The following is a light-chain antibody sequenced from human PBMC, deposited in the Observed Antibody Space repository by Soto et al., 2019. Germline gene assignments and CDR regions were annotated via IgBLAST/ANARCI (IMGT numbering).Light chain of an antibody. V-gene: IGKV1-39*01. CDR3: QQSYSIPIT. Sequence: DIQMTQSPSSLSASVGDRVTITCRASQTISSYLNWYQQKPGKAPKLLIYAASSLQSGVPSSFSGSGSGTDFTLTISSLQPEDFAPYYCQQSYSIPITFGEGTRLEIK. J-gene: IGKJ5*01. CDR2: AAS. CDR1: QTISSY.